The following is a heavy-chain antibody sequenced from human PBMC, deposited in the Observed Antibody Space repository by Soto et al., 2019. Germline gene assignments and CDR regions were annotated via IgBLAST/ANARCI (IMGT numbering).Heavy chain of an antibody. J-gene: IGHJ4*02. CDR1: GYTFTSYG. CDR2: INVYNGNT. V-gene: IGHV1-18*01. CDR3: ARDLGAGLVDY. D-gene: IGHD6-19*01. Sequence: QVQLVQSGAEVKKPGASVKVSCKASGYTFTSYGITWVRQAPGQGLEWMGWINVYNGNTNYAQKLQGRVTMTTDTPTSTAYMALRSLRSDDTAVYYCARDLGAGLVDYWGQGTLVTVSS.